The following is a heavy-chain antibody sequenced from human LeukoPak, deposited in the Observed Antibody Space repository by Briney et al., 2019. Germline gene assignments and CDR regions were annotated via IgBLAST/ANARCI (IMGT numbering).Heavy chain of an antibody. V-gene: IGHV1-18*01. J-gene: IGHJ2*01. CDR1: GYRLRNHG. CDR3: ARGSSPYNWYFDL. D-gene: IGHD4-11*01. CDR2: IGADSGDTHGDT. Sequence: ASVKVSCKASGYRLRNHGISWVRQAPGEGLEWMAWIGADSGDTHGDTHYAEKLQGRVTMTTDTSTDTAYMDLRSLTSDDTAVYYCARGSSPYNWYFDLWGRGTLVTVSS.